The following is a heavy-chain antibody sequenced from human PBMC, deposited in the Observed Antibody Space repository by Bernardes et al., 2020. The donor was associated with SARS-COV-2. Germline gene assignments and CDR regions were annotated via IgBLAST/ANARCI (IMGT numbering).Heavy chain of an antibody. CDR2: IVVGSGNT. CDR3: AAGALNSWYPYYYMDV. D-gene: IGHD6-13*01. CDR1: GFTFTSSA. J-gene: IGHJ6*03. Sequence: SVKVSCKASGFTFTSSAVQWVRQARGQRLEWIGWIVVGSGNTNYAQKFQERVTITRDMSTSTAYMELSSLRSEDTAVYYCAAGALNSWYPYYYMDVWGKGTTVTVSS. V-gene: IGHV1-58*01.